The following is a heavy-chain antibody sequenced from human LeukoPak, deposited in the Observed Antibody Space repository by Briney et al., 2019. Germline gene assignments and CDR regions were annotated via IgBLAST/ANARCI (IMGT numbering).Heavy chain of an antibody. D-gene: IGHD3-10*01. CDR1: GCTFTSSG. CDR3: TRDLGGYGSGTVDY. CDR2: ISAYNGNT. V-gene: IGHV1-18*01. Sequence: ASVKVSCKASGCTFTSSGISWVRQAPGQGLEWMGWISAYNGNTNYAQKLQGRVTMTSDTSTSTAYMELRSLRADDTAVYYCTRDLGGYGSGTVDYWGQGTLVTVSS. J-gene: IGHJ4*02.